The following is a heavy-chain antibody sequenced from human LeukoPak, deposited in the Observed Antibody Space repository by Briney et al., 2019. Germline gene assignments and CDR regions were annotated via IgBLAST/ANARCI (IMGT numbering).Heavy chain of an antibody. V-gene: IGHV4-31*03. CDR3: ARARYSSGWYAGGGAFDI. CDR1: GGSISSGGYY. J-gene: IGHJ3*02. Sequence: EASQTLSLTCTVSGGSISSGGYYWSWIRQHPGKGLEWIAYIYYSGSTYYNPSLKSRVTISVDMSKNQFSLKLSSVTAADTAVYYCARARYSSGWYAGGGAFDIWGQGTMVTVSS. D-gene: IGHD6-19*01. CDR2: IYYSGST.